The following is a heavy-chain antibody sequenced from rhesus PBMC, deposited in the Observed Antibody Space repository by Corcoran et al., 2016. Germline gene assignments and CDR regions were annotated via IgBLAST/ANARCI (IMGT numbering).Heavy chain of an antibody. Sequence: QVQLQESGPGLVKPSETLSITCAVTGGSISDSYYWKWIRQPPGKGQGGSGNFFGSRGIPSHTPSPKSRVTIANATSQNQFSLKLSSVTAADTAVYYCARGLQYLDWLLYRGGLDSWGQGVVVTVSS. CDR2: FFGSRGIP. J-gene: IGHJ6*01. CDR3: ARGLQYLDWLLYRGGLDS. V-gene: IGHV4S7*01. D-gene: IGHD3-3*01. CDR1: GGSISDSYY.